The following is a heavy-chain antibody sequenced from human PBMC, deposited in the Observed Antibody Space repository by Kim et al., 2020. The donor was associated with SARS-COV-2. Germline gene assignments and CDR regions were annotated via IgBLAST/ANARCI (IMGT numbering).Heavy chain of an antibody. CDR2: IRQDGSEK. J-gene: IGHJ4*02. Sequence: GGSLRLSCTASGFIFSNYWMTWVRQAPGKGLEWVANIRQDGSEKYYVDSVKGRFTISRDNAKDSLYLHMNSLRVDDTAVYYCGRSWEVDTLGGYWGQGTLVTVSS. CDR1: GFIFSNYW. D-gene: IGHD5-18*01. V-gene: IGHV3-7*01. CDR3: GRSWEVDTLGGY.